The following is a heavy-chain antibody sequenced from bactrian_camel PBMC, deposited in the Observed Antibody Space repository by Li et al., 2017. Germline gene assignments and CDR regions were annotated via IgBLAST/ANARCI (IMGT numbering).Heavy chain of an antibody. Sequence: HVQLVESGGGLVQPGGSLRLSCIASGFTDSSDYMSWVRQVPGKGLEWVSSIAIDGDLSKPLYGDSVKGRFTISRGKTKNTVYLQMNSLKPEDTAVYYCANGLGVTYLSDYWGQGTQV. J-gene: IGHJ4*01. CDR3: ANGLGVTYLSDY. V-gene: IGHV3-2*01. CDR1: GFTDSSDY. CDR2: IDGDLSKP. D-gene: IGHD3*01.